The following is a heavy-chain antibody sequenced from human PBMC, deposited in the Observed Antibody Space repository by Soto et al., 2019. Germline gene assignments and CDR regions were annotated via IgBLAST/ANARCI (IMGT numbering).Heavy chain of an antibody. D-gene: IGHD2-2*01. Sequence: PSETLSLTCTVSGGSISSSNDYWGWIRQPPGKGLEWIGSINYSGNTYYNPSLNSRVTIFVDTSKSQFSMKLSSVTAADTAVYFCVRLPGYCSGTSCYGYHVMDVWGQGTTVTVSS. CDR1: GGSISSSNDY. V-gene: IGHV4-39*01. CDR2: INYSGNT. CDR3: VRLPGYCSGTSCYGYHVMDV. J-gene: IGHJ6*02.